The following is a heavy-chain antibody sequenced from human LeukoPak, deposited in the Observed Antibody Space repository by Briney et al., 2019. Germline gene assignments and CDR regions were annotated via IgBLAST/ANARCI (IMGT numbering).Heavy chain of an antibody. D-gene: IGHD3-10*01. J-gene: IGHJ4*02. V-gene: IGHV3-23*01. Sequence: GGSLRLSCAASGFTFSNAWMSWVRQAPGKGLEWVSAISGSGGSTYYADSVKGRFTISRDNSKNTLYLQMNSLRAEDTAVYYCAKMVRGVTIDYWGQGTLVTVSS. CDR3: AKMVRGVTIDY. CDR2: ISGSGGST. CDR1: GFTFSNAW.